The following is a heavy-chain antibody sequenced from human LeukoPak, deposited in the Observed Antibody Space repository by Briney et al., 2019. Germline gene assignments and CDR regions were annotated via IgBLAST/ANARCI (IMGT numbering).Heavy chain of an antibody. CDR2: INPNSGGT. CDR1: GYTFTGYY. CDR3: SREHRGLRGYSFIFYNWFDP. D-gene: IGHD5-18*01. V-gene: IGHV1-2*06. Sequence: ASVKVSCKASGYTFTGYYMHWVRQAPGQGLEWMGRINPNSGGTNYAQKFQGRVTMTRDTSISTAYMELSRLRSDDTAVYYCSREHRGLRGYSFIFYNWFDPWGQGTLVTVSS. J-gene: IGHJ5*02.